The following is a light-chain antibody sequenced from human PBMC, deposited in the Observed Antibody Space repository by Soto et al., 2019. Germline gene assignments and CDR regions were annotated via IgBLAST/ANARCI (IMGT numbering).Light chain of an antibody. CDR1: QSFSRR. CDR2: GAS. J-gene: IGKJ5*01. CDR3: QQYGGSPIT. V-gene: IGKV3-20*01. Sequence: EVVLTQSPVTLSLSPGVRATLSCRASQSFSRRLAWYQQRPGQSPRLLISGASMRASGVPVRFIGSGSGTDFTLTITRLEPEDFAVYYCQQYGGSPITFGLGTRLEI.